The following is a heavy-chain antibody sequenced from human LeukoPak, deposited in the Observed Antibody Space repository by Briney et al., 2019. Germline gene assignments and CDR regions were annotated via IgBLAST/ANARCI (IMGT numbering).Heavy chain of an antibody. V-gene: IGHV3-9*01. CDR1: GFTFSSYS. CDR3: AKDNRRHYTSGPNPDSLH. CDR2: ISWNSGSI. J-gene: IGHJ4*02. Sequence: GGSLRLSCAASGFTFSSYSMNWVRQAPGKGLEWVSGISWNSGSIDYADSVKGRFTISRDNAKNSLYLQMNSLRVEDTAFNYCAKDNRRHYTSGPNPDSLHWGQGALVTVSS. D-gene: IGHD6-19*01.